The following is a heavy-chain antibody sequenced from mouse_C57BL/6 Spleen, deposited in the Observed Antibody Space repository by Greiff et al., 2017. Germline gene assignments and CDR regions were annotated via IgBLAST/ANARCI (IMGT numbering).Heavy chain of an antibody. CDR1: GYTFTSYW. D-gene: IGHD2-2*01. CDR2: IDPSDSYT. J-gene: IGHJ4*01. Sequence: QVQLKQPGAELVRPGTSVKLSCKASGYTFTSYWMPWVKQRPGQGLEWIGVIDPSDSYTNYNQKFKGKATLTVDTSSSTAYMQLSSLTSEDSAVYYCARRGYVYAMDYWGQGTSVTVSS. V-gene: IGHV1-59*01. CDR3: ARRGYVYAMDY.